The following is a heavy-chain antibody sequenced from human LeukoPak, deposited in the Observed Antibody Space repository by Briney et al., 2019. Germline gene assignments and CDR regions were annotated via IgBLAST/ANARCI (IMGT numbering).Heavy chain of an antibody. CDR2: INANSGGT. V-gene: IGHV1-2*06. D-gene: IGHD2-8*02. J-gene: IGHJ4*02. CDR3: AGRYGTGR. CDR1: GYTLTGYY. Sequence: ASVKVSCKASGYTLTGYYMHWVRQAPGQGLEWMGRINANSGGTNYAQKFQDRVTMTRDTSISTAYRKLRRLTSGDTAVDYGAGRYGTGRWGEGTLVTVSS.